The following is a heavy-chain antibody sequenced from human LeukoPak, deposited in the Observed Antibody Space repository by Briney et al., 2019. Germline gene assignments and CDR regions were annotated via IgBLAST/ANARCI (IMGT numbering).Heavy chain of an antibody. J-gene: IGHJ4*02. D-gene: IGHD3-22*01. CDR1: GNSISSGDNY. CDR3: ARASYSYDINGWVPFDY. Sequence: SETLSLTCTVSGNSISSGDNYWSWIRQPAGKGLDWIERIYTSGSTNYNPSLKSRVTISEDTSKNQFSLRLISVTAADTAVYYCARASYSYDINGWVPFDYWGQGTLVTVSS. CDR2: IYTSGST. V-gene: IGHV4-61*02.